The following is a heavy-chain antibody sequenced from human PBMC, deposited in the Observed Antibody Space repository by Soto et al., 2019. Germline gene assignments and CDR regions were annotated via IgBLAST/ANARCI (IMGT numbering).Heavy chain of an antibody. CDR3: ARSGDIVVVPAASGMDV. CDR2: IYPGDSDT. Sequence: GESLKISCKGPGYSFTSYWIGWVRQMPGKGLEWMGIIYPGDSDTRYSPSFQGQVTISADKSISTAYLQWSSLKASDTAMYYCARSGDIVVVPAASGMDVWGQGTTVTVSS. V-gene: IGHV5-51*01. CDR1: GYSFTSYW. J-gene: IGHJ6*02. D-gene: IGHD2-2*01.